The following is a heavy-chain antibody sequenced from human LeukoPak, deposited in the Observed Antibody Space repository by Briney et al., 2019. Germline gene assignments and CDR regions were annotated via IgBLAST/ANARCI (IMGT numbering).Heavy chain of an antibody. V-gene: IGHV3-11*04. CDR2: ISSSGNTR. CDR1: GFTFSDYY. D-gene: IGHD3-16*01. J-gene: IGHJ4*02. Sequence: PGGSLRLSCAASGFTFSDYYMSWIRQAPGKGLEWVAYISSSGNTRYYADSVKGQFTISRDNAKNSLYLQMNSLRAEDTAVYYCAWGGMAAFDSWGQGTLVTVSS. CDR3: AWGGMAAFDS.